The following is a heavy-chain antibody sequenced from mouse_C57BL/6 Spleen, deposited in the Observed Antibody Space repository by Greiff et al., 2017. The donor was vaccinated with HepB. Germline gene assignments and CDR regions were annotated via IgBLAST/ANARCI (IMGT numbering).Heavy chain of an antibody. Sequence: EVQLVESGGGLVQPGGSLSLSCAASGFTFTDYYMSWVRQPPGKALEWLGFIRNKANGYTTEYSASVKGRFTISRDNSQSLLYLQMNALRAEDSATYYCARSPSRSGSLDYWGQGTTLTVSS. CDR2: IRNKANGYTT. CDR3: ARSPSRSGSLDY. V-gene: IGHV7-3*01. CDR1: GFTFTDYY. J-gene: IGHJ2*01. D-gene: IGHD1-1*01.